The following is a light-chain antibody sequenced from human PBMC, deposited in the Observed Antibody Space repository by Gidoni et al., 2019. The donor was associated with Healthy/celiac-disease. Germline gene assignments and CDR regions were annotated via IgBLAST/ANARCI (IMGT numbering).Light chain of an antibody. J-gene: IGKJ4*01. CDR3: QQYNNWLS. CDR1: QSVSSN. V-gene: IGKV3-15*01. Sequence: EIVMTHSPATLSVSPGERATLSCRASQSVSSNLAWYQQKPGQAPRLLIYGASTRATGIPASFSGSGSGTEFTLTISSLQSEDFAVYYCQQYNNWLSFGGGTKVEIK. CDR2: GAS.